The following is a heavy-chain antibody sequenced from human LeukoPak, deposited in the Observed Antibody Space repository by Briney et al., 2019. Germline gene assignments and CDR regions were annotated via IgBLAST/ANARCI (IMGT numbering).Heavy chain of an antibody. V-gene: IGHV3-23*01. J-gene: IGHJ4*02. D-gene: IGHD3-3*01. CDR2: ISGSGGST. CDR1: GFTFSSYA. Sequence: GGSLRLSCAASGFTFSSYAMSWVRQAPGKGLEWVSAISGSGGSTYYADSVKGRFTISRDNSENTLYLQMNSLRAEDTAVYYCAKGPEETIFGVVFESGRLDYWGQGTLVTVSS. CDR3: AKGPEETIFGVVFESGRLDY.